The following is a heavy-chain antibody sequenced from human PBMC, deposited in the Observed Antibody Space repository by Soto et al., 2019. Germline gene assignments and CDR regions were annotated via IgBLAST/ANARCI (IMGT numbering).Heavy chain of an antibody. J-gene: IGHJ6*02. CDR3: ARDSALRVVVVPFSMLAERGYGMHF. Sequence: ASVKVSCKASGYTFTGYYMHWVRQAPGQGLEWMGWINPNSGGTNYAQKFQGRVTMTRDTSISTAYMELSRLRSDDTAVYYCARDSALRVVVVPFSMLAERGYGMHFWCPGTSLTVFS. CDR2: INPNSGGT. V-gene: IGHV1-2*02. D-gene: IGHD2-2*01. CDR1: GYTFTGYY.